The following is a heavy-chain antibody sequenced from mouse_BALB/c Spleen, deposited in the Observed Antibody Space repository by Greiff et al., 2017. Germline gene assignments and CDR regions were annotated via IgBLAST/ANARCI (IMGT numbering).Heavy chain of an antibody. V-gene: IGHV5-12-1*01. Sequence: EVQLVESGGGLVKPGGSLKLSCAASGFAFSSYDMSWVRQTPEKRLEWVAYIISGGGSTYYPDTVKGRFTISRDNAKNTLYLQMSSLKSEDTAMYYCARHSSAWFAYWGQGTLVTVSA. D-gene: IGHD3-1*01. CDR1: GFAFSSYD. CDR3: ARHSSAWFAY. CDR2: IISGGGST. J-gene: IGHJ3*01.